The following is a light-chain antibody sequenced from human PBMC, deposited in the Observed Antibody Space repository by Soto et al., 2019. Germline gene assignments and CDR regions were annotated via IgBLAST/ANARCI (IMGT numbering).Light chain of an antibody. Sequence: EIVLTPSPDTLSLSPCERATLYFRASQSFSGHLAWYQQKPGQAPRLLIYDASKRATGIPARFSGSGFGTDYTLTISSLEPEDFAVYYCQQRSKWRTFGQGTKVDIK. CDR3: QQRSKWRT. V-gene: IGKV3-11*01. CDR2: DAS. J-gene: IGKJ1*01. CDR1: QSFSGH.